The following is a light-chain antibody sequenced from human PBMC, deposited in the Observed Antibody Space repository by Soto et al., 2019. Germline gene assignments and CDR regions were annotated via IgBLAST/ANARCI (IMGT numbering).Light chain of an antibody. CDR1: SSDIGSYNF. J-gene: IGLJ1*01. V-gene: IGLV2-14*01. Sequence: QSVLTQPASVSGSPGQSITISCTGTSSDIGSYNFVSWYQHHPGKAPKLLIYEVSYRPSGISDRFSGSKSANTASLTISGLPAEDEADYFCSSHNSTAPPPPLVFGSGTKVTVL. CDR3: SSHNSTAPPPPLV. CDR2: EVS.